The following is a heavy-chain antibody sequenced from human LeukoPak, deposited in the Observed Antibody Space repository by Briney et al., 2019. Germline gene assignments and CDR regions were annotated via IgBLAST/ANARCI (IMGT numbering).Heavy chain of an antibody. Sequence: GESLKISCKGSGYTFSTYWIGWVRQMPGKGLEWMGIIYPGDSDTRYSPSFQGQVTISVDKSISTAYLQWSSLKASSTAMYYCARTYYFDSSAYRPDYWGQGTLVTVSS. J-gene: IGHJ4*02. D-gene: IGHD3-22*01. CDR1: GYTFSTYW. CDR3: ARTYYFDSSAYRPDY. V-gene: IGHV5-51*01. CDR2: IYPGDSDT.